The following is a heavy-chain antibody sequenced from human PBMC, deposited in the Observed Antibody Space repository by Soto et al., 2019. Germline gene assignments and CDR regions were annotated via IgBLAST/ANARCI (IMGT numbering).Heavy chain of an antibody. CDR1: GFTFSSYA. D-gene: IGHD5-12*01. J-gene: IGHJ4*02. CDR3: AKVLRGYSGYEITPFDY. V-gene: IGHV3-23*01. CDR2: ISGSGGST. Sequence: GGSLRLSCAASGFTFSSYAMSWVRQAPGKGLEWVSAISGSGGSTYYADSVKGRFTISRDNSKNTLYLQMNSLRAEDTAVYYCAKVLRGYSGYEITPFDYWGQGTLVTVSS.